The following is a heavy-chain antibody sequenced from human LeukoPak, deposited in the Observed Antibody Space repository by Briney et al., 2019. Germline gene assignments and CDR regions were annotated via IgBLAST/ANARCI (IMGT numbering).Heavy chain of an antibody. V-gene: IGHV3-30*02. CDR3: AKDLPSYYYMDV. Sequence: GGSLRLSCAASGFTFSSYGMHWVRQAPGKGLEWVAFIRYDGSNKYYADSVKGRFTISRDNSKNTLYLQMNSLGADDTAVYYCAKDLPSYYYMDVWGKGTTVTVSS. J-gene: IGHJ6*03. CDR1: GFTFSSYG. CDR2: IRYDGSNK.